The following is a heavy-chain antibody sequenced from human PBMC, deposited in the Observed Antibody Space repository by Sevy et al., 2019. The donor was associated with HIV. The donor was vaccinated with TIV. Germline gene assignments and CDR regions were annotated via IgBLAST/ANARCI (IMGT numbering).Heavy chain of an antibody. D-gene: IGHD2-2*01. V-gene: IGHV3-21*01. CDR2: ISSSSSYI. J-gene: IGHJ6*02. CDR3: ARDFRLPAARYYYYYYGMDV. CDR1: GFTFSSYS. Sequence: GGSLRLSCAASGFTFSSYSMNWVRQAPGKGLEWVSSISSSSSYIYYADSMKGRFTISRDNAKNSLYLQMNSLRAEDTAVYYCARDFRLPAARYYYYYYGMDVWGQGTTVTVSS.